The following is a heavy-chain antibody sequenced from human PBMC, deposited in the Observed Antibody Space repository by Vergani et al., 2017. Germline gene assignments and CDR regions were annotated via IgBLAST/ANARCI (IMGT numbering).Heavy chain of an antibody. CDR3: ARGYSKYCSSTSCRYYYYYYGMDV. Sequence: EVQLVESGGGLVKPGGSLRLSCAASGFTFSSYSMNWVRQAPGKGLEWVSSISSSSSYIYYADSVKGRFTISRDNAKNSLYLQMNSLRAEDTAVYYCARGYSKYCSSTSCRYYYYYYGMDVWGQGTTVTVSS. V-gene: IGHV3-21*01. J-gene: IGHJ6*02. CDR1: GFTFSSYS. D-gene: IGHD2-2*01. CDR2: ISSSSSYI.